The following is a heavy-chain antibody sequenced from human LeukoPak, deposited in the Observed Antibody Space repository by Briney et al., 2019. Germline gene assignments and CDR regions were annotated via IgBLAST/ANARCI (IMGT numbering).Heavy chain of an antibody. CDR1: GFTVSSNY. CDR2: IYSGGST. J-gene: IGHJ4*02. V-gene: IGHV3-53*01. Sequence: PGGSLRLSCAASGFTVSSNYMSWVRQAPGKGLEWVSVIYSGGSTYYADSVKGRFTISRDNSKNTLYLQMNSLRAEDTAVYYCATNYDYYDSSGYLDYWGQGTLVTVSS. D-gene: IGHD3-22*01. CDR3: ATNYDYYDSSGYLDY.